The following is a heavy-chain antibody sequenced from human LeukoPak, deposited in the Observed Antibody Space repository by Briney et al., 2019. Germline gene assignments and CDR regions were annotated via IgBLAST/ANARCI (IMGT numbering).Heavy chain of an antibody. J-gene: IGHJ4*02. CDR2: INHSGST. CDR3: ARGVAVATTAGGTYFFDY. Sequence: SETLSLTCAVYGGSFSGYYWSWIRQPPGKGLEWSGEINHSGSTNYNPSLKSRVTISVDTSKNQFSLKLSSVTAADTAVYYCARGVAVATTAGGTYFFDYWGQGTLVTVSS. CDR1: GGSFSGYY. V-gene: IGHV4-34*01. D-gene: IGHD6-19*01.